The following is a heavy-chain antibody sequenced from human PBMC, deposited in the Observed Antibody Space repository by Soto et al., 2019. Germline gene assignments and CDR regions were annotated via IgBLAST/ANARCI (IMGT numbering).Heavy chain of an antibody. CDR3: AKDRLGNGGYFDY. CDR1: GFTFSSYG. D-gene: IGHD7-27*01. CDR2: ISYDGSNK. Sequence: PGGSLRLSCAASGFTFSSYGMHWVRQAPGKGLEWVAVISYDGSNKYYADSVKGRFTISRDNSKNTLYLQMNSLRAEDTAVYYCAKDRLGNGGYFDYWGQGTLVTVSS. V-gene: IGHV3-30*18. J-gene: IGHJ4*02.